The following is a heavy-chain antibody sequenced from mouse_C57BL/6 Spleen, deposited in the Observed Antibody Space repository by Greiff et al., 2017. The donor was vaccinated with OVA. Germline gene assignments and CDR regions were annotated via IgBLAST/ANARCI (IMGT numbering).Heavy chain of an antibody. V-gene: IGHV1-61*01. D-gene: IGHD4-1*01. J-gene: IGHJ1*03. CDR1: GYTFTSYW. Sequence: QVQLQQPGAELVRPGSSVKLSCKASGYTFTSYWMDWVKQRPGQGLEWIGNIYPSDSETHYNQKFKDKATLTVDKSSSTAYMRLSSLTSEDSAVYYGARGRTGTWYFDVWGTGTTVTVSS. CDR3: ARGRTGTWYFDV. CDR2: IYPSDSET.